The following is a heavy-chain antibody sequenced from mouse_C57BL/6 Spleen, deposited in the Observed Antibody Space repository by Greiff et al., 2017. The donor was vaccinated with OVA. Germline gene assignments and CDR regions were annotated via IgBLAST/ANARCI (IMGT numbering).Heavy chain of an antibody. V-gene: IGHV3-6*01. CDR2: ISYDGSN. CDR1: GYSITSGYY. D-gene: IGHD1-1*01. Sequence: EVKLLESGPGLVKPSQSLSLTCSVTGYSITSGYYWNWIRQFPGNKLEWMGYISYDGSNNYNPSLQNRISITRDTSKNQFFLKLNSVTTEDTATYYCARGYYGSTPSYYFDYWGQGTTLTVSS. J-gene: IGHJ2*01. CDR3: ARGYYGSTPSYYFDY.